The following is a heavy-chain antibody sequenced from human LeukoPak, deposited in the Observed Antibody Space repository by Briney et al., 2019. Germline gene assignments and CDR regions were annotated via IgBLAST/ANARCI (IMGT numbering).Heavy chain of an antibody. CDR3: ARRGSYYDSSGYYYYY. Sequence: GESLKISCKGSGYSFTDYWIGWVRQMPGKGLEWMGIIYPGDSDTRYSPSFQGQVTISADKSISTAYLQWSSLKASDTAMYYCARRGSYYDSSGYYYYYWGQGTLVTVSS. D-gene: IGHD3-22*01. CDR2: IYPGDSDT. V-gene: IGHV5-51*01. J-gene: IGHJ4*02. CDR1: GYSFTDYW.